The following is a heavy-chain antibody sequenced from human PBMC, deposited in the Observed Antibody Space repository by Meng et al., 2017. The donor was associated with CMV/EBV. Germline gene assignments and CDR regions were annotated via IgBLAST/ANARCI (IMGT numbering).Heavy chain of an antibody. CDR2: IDTGATRT. J-gene: IGHJ5*02. Sequence: GGSLRLSCAAYGFSFSTFAMTWVRQVPGKGLEWVSAIDTGATRTYYADSVKGRFIATREDFKNTLFLQMNSLRAEDTAVYYCAKDLSFGYSSGVFDPWGQGTLVTVSS. CDR1: GFSFSTFA. D-gene: IGHD5-18*01. CDR3: AKDLSFGYSSGVFDP. V-gene: IGHV3-23*03.